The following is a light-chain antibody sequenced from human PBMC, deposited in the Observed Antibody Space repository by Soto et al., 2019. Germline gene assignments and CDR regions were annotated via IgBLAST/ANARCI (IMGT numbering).Light chain of an antibody. J-gene: IGKJ2*01. Sequence: EIVLKKSPGTLSLSPGERATLSCKASQSVSSSYFAWYQQKPGQAPRLLIYGASSRATGIPDRFSGSGSGTDFTLTISRLEPEDFAVYYCQQYGSSPPYTFGQGTKLEIK. V-gene: IGKV3-20*01. CDR3: QQYGSSPPYT. CDR1: QSVSSSY. CDR2: GAS.